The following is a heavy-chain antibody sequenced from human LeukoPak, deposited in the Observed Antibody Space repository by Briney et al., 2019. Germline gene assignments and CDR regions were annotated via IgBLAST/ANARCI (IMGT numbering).Heavy chain of an antibody. CDR3: ARVGGGYCSSTSCYNLDY. CDR2: INPNSGGT. D-gene: IGHD2-2*02. V-gene: IGHV1-2*02. CDR1: GYTFTGYY. J-gene: IGHJ4*02. Sequence: ASVKVSCKASGYTFTGYYMHWVRQAPGQGLEWMGWINPNSGGTNYAQKFQGRVTMTRDTSISTAYMELSRLRSDDTDVYYCARVGGGYCSSTSCYNLDYWGQGTLVTVSS.